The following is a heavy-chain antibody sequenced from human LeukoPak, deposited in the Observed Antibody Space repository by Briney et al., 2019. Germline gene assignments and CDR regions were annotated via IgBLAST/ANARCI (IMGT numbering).Heavy chain of an antibody. CDR1: GFTFSSYS. J-gene: IGHJ4*02. CDR2: ISSSSSYI. V-gene: IGHV3-21*01. D-gene: IGHD3-16*01. CDR3: ARGGGNCLDY. Sequence: GGSLRLSCAASGFTFSSYSMNWVRQAPGKGLEWVSSISSSSSYIYYADSVKGRFTISRDNAKNMLYLQMNSLRAEDTAVYYCARGGGNCLDYWGQGTLVAVSS.